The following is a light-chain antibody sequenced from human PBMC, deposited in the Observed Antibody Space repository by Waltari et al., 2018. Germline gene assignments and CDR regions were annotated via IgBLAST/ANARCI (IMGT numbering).Light chain of an antibody. CDR2: EVR. CDR1: SSDSGAYNY. Sequence: QSALTQPASVSGSPGQSIPISCTGSSSDSGAYNYVAWYQHFPDEAPKLLIYEVRNRPSGVSSRFSGSKSGNTASLTISGIQAEDEAHYYCSSYTNTFVVFGGGTKLTVL. CDR3: SSYTNTFVV. J-gene: IGLJ2*01. V-gene: IGLV2-14*01.